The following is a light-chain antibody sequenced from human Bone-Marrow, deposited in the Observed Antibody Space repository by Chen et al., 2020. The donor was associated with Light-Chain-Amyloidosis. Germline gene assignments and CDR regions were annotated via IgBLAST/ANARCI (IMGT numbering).Light chain of an antibody. J-gene: IGLJ1*01. CDR3: SSYTITNTLV. CDR2: EVT. V-gene: IGLV2-14*01. CDR1: SSDVGGDNH. Sequence: QSDLTQPASVSGSPGQSITISCTGTSSDVGGDNHVSWYQQHPDKAPKLIIYEVTNRPSWVPDRFSGSKSDNTASLTISGLQTEDEADYFCSSYTITNTLVFGSGTRVTVL.